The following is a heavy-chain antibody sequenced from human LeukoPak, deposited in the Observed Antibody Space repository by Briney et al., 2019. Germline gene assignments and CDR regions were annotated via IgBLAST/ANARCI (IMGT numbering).Heavy chain of an antibody. Sequence: PGGSLRLSCAASGFTFSNAWMSWVRQAPGKGLEWVGRIKSKTDGGTTDYAAPVKGRFTISRDDSKNTLYLQMNSLKTEDTAVYYCTTEEQQLVYFDHWGQGTLVTVSS. D-gene: IGHD6-13*01. CDR3: TTEEQQLVYFDH. CDR2: IKSKTDGGTT. CDR1: GFTFSNAW. V-gene: IGHV3-15*01. J-gene: IGHJ4*02.